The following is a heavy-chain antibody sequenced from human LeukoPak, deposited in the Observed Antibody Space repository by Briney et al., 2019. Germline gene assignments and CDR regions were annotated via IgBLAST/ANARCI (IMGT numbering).Heavy chain of an antibody. V-gene: IGHV1-2*02. Sequence: ASVKVSCKASGYTFTGYYMHWVRQAPGQGRERMGWINPNSGGTNYAQKFQGRVTMTRDTSISTAYMELSRLRSDDTAVYYCARYTKTYYYGSGSYSSDDAFDIWGQGTMVTVSS. J-gene: IGHJ3*02. CDR1: GYTFTGYY. CDR3: ARYTKTYYYGSGSYSSDDAFDI. CDR2: INPNSGGT. D-gene: IGHD3-10*01.